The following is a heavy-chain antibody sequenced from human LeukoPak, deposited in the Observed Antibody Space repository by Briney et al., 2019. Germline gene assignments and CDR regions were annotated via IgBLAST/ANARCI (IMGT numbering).Heavy chain of an antibody. CDR2: IYYSEST. D-gene: IGHD6-13*01. Sequence: SETLSLTCTVSGGSISSYYWSWIRQPPGRGLEWIGYIYYSESTNYNPSLKSRVTISVEMSKNQFSLILSSVTAADTAVYYCARAARTTYSSSWYDAFDIWGQGTMVTVSS. CDR3: ARAARTTYSSSWYDAFDI. V-gene: IGHV4-59*01. J-gene: IGHJ3*02. CDR1: GGSISSYY.